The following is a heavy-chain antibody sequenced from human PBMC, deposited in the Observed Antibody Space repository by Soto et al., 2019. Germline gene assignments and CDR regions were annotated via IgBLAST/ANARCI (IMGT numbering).Heavy chain of an antibody. J-gene: IGHJ4*02. CDR2: IIPIFGTA. V-gene: IGHV1-69*13. Sequence: GAAVKVSCKASGGTFSSYAISWVRQAPGQGLEWMGGIIPIFGTANYAQKFQGRVTITADESTSTAYMELSSLRSEDTAVYYCARGRSYYDSRVFDYCGQGTLVTVSS. CDR1: GGTFSSYA. D-gene: IGHD3-22*01. CDR3: ARGRSYYDSRVFDY.